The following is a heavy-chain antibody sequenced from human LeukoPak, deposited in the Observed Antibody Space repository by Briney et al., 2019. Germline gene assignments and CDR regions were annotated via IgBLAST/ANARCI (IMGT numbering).Heavy chain of an antibody. V-gene: IGHV3-23*01. CDR2: ISGSGGNT. Sequence: PGGSLRLSCAASGFTFNNYAMSWVRQAPGKGLEWVSGISGSGGNTYYADSVKGRFTISRDNSKNTLYLQMNSLRAEDTALHHCARGGITFGGVIATYYMDVWGEGTTVTISS. CDR1: GFTFNNYA. CDR3: ARGGITFGGVIATYYMDV. D-gene: IGHD3-16*02. J-gene: IGHJ6*03.